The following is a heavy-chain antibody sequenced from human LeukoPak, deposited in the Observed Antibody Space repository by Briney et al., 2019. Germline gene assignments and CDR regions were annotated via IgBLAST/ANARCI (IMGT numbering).Heavy chain of an antibody. CDR3: ARECDPSRCASSSPDY. CDR1: GFGFSRYW. CDR2: VSSDGTTT. J-gene: IGHJ4*02. D-gene: IGHD6-6*01. Sequence: PGGSPRLSCAASGFGFSRYWMHWARQAPGKGLVWVSRVSSDGTTTTYADPVQGRFTVSRDNAKNTLFLQMNDLRPEDTAVYFCARECDPSRCASSSPDYWGQGTLVTVSS. V-gene: IGHV3-74*01.